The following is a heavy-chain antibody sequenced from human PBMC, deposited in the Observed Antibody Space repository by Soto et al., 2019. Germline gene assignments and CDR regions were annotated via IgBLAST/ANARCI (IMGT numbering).Heavy chain of an antibody. CDR1: GGTFSSYA. D-gene: IGHD2-21*02. J-gene: IGHJ4*02. Sequence: GASVKVSCKASGGTFSSYAISWVRQAPGQGLEWMGGIIPIFGTANYAQKFQGRVTITADESTSTAYMELSSLRSEDTAVYHCPMRGYWGGDCYVGLDYWGQGTLVTVSS. CDR2: IIPIFGTA. V-gene: IGHV1-69*13. CDR3: PMRGYWGGDCYVGLDY.